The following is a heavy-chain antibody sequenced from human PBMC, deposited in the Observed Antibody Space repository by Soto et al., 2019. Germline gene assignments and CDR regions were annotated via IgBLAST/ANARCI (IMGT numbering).Heavy chain of an antibody. CDR1: GGSISSYY. V-gene: IGHV4-59*01. CDR2: IYYSGST. J-gene: IGHJ4*02. CDR3: ARGYGDYVFDY. D-gene: IGHD4-17*01. Sequence: QVQLQESGPGLVKPSETLSLTCTVSGGSISSYYWSWIRQPPGKGLEWIGYIYYSGSTNYNPSLKSRVTISVATSKNQFSLKLSSVTAADTAVYYCARGYGDYVFDYWGQGTLVTVSS.